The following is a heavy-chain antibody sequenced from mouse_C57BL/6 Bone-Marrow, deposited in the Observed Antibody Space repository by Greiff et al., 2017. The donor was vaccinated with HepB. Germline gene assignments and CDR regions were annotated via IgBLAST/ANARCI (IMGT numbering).Heavy chain of an antibody. Sequence: VQLQQSGAELVRPGASVKLSCTASGFNIKDYYMHWVKQRPEQGLEWIGRIDPEDGDTEYAPKFQGKATMTADTSSNTAYLQLSSLTSEDTAVYYCTSICYFYAMDYWGQGTSVTVSS. CDR2: IDPEDGDT. CDR3: TSICYFYAMDY. D-gene: IGHD2-12*01. V-gene: IGHV14-1*01. CDR1: GFNIKDYY. J-gene: IGHJ4*01.